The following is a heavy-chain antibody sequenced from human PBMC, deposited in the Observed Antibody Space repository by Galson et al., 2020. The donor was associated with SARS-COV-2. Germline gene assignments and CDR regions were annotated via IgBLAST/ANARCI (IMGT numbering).Heavy chain of an antibody. J-gene: IGHJ5*02. CDR2: MNPNSGNT. CDR1: GYTFTSYD. V-gene: IGHV1-8*01. CDR3: ARGLRITIFGVVIIGGRNWFDP. Sequence: GESLKISCKASGYTFTSYDINWVRQATGQGLEWMGWMNPNSGNTGYAQKFQGRVTMTRNTSISTAYMELSSLRSEDTAVYYCARGLRITIFGVVIIGGRNWFDPWGQGTLVTVSS. D-gene: IGHD3-3*01.